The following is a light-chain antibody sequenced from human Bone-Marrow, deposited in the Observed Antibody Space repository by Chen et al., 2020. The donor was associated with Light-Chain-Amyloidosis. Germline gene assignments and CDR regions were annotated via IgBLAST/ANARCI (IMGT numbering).Light chain of an antibody. CDR3: QSADSSGTYEVI. CDR2: RDT. J-gene: IGLJ2*01. Sequence: SHELTQPPSASVCPGPTARITCSGDDLPTKYAYWYQHKPGQAPVLVIHRDTERPSGISERFSGSSSGTTATLTISGVQAEDEADYHCQSADSSGTYEVIFGGGTKLTVL. CDR1: DLPTKY. V-gene: IGLV3-25*03.